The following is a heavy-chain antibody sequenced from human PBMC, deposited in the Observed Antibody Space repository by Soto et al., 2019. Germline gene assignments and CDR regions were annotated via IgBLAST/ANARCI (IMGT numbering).Heavy chain of an antibody. D-gene: IGHD1-1*01. CDR2: INPSGGST. J-gene: IGHJ4*02. Sequence: GSSVKFSCKASGYTFTSYYMHWVRQAPGQGLEWMGIINPSGGSTSYAQKFQGRVTMTRDTSTSTVYMELSSLRSEDTAVYYCARRKGTYYFDYWGQGTLVTVSS. CDR3: ARRKGTYYFDY. V-gene: IGHV1-46*01. CDR1: GYTFTSYY.